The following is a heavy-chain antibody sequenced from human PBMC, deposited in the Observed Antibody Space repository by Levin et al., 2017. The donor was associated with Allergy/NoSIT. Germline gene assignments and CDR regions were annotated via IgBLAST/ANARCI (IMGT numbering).Heavy chain of an antibody. D-gene: IGHD1-1*01. V-gene: IGHV3-30*02. CDR2: ISYDGSST. CDR1: GFTFSNYG. Sequence: GGSLRLSCRTSGFTFSNYGVHWVRQAPGKGLEWVSIISYDGSSTYYAESVKGRFTISRDKSKNTLYLQMNNLRVEDTALYYCAKALYNGASRASGWNEWEGFDIWGQGTMVNVSS. J-gene: IGHJ3*02. CDR3: AKALYNGASRASGWNEWEGFDI.